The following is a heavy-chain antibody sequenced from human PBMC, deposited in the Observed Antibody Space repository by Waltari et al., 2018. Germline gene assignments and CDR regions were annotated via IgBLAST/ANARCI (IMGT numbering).Heavy chain of an antibody. CDR1: GDSISSSSYY. D-gene: IGHD2-2*01. CDR3: ARDRIPATFRCWFDS. J-gene: IGHJ5*01. CDR2: LYYSGIT. V-gene: IGHV4-39*07. Sequence: QLHLQESGPGLVKPSETLFLTCTVSGDSISSSSYYWGWIRQPPGKGPQWIGSLYYSGITYYNPSLESRVCMSVDTSKNQLSLMLSAVTAADTAVYYCARDRIPATFRCWFDSWGPGTLVTVSS.